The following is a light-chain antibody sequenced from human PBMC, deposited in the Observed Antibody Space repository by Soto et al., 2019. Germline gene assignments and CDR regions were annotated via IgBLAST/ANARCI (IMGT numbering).Light chain of an antibody. J-gene: IGLJ1*01. CDR1: SSDVGSYNL. Sequence: QSALTQPASVSGSPGQSITISCTGTSSDVGSYNLVSWYQQHPGKAPKLMVFEANKRPSGISNRFSGSKSGNTASLTISGLQADDEADYYCCAYAGSSTYVFGTGTKVTVL. V-gene: IGLV2-23*01. CDR3: CAYAGSSTYV. CDR2: EAN.